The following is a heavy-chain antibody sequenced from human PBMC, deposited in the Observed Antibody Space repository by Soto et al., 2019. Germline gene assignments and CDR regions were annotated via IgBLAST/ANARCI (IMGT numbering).Heavy chain of an antibody. D-gene: IGHD4-17*01. CDR3: AREEASLLVNTRTGHLDY. V-gene: IGHV4-31*03. J-gene: IGHJ4*02. Sequence: QVQLQASGPGLVKPAPTLSLTCTVSGGSFCSGCYYWSWIRKHTGTGLEWIGYIYYRGSTYYNPSIKKRVTTSVDTYKNKCSRKLSSVTDADTSLYYCAREEASLLVNTRTGHLDYRGQVTLINVTS. CDR1: GGSFCSGCYY. CDR2: IYYRGST.